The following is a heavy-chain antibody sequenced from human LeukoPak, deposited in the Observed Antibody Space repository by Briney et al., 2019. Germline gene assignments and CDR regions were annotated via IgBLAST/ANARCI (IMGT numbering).Heavy chain of an antibody. CDR1: GFTFSIYS. CDR3: GRVSESLVNGGVSWSFDN. CDR2: IKQDGSEK. J-gene: IGHJ4*02. Sequence: GGSLRLSCAASGFTFSIYSMNWVRQAPGKGLEWVANIKQDGSEKYYVDSVKGRFTISRDNAKNSLYLQMNSLRAEDTAVYYCGRVSESLVNGGVSWSFDNWGQGTLVTVSS. D-gene: IGHD2-15*01. V-gene: IGHV3-7*03.